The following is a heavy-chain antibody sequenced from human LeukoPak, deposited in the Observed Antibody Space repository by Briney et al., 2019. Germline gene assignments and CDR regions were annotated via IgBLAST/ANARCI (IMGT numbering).Heavy chain of an antibody. Sequence: GGSLRLSCAASGFTFSDYYMSWIRQAPGKGLEWVSYISSSSSYTNYADSVKGRFTISRDNAKNSLYLQMNSLRAEDTAVYYCAGHKLERRYFDYWGQGTLVTVSS. D-gene: IGHD1-1*01. CDR3: AGHKLERRYFDY. J-gene: IGHJ4*02. CDR1: GFTFSDYY. V-gene: IGHV3-11*03. CDR2: ISSSSSYT.